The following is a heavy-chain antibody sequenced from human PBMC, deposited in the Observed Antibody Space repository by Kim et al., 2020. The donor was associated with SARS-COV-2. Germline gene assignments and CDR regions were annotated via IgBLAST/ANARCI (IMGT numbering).Heavy chain of an antibody. Sequence: GGSLRLSCAASGFTFSSYSMNWVRQAPGKGLEWVSYISSTTSTIYYADSVKGRFTISRDKAKNSLYLQMNSLRDEDTAVYYCARSSYGSGSYYPYSFDYWGQGTLVTVSS. CDR1: GFTFSSYS. J-gene: IGHJ4*02. D-gene: IGHD3-10*01. V-gene: IGHV3-48*02. CDR2: ISSTTSTI. CDR3: ARSSYGSGSYYPYSFDY.